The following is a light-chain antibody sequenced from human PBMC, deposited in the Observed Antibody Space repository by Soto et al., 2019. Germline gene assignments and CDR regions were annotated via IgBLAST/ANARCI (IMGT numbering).Light chain of an antibody. CDR3: QQSHSIPWT. Sequence: DIQMTHAPSTLSASVGDIFTIALRASQSISSWLAWYQQKSGKAPKLLISAASSLESGVPPRFSGSGSGTDFTLTITSLQPEDFATYYCQQSHSIPWTFGQGTKVDIK. CDR1: QSISSW. CDR2: AAS. J-gene: IGKJ1*01. V-gene: IGKV1-5*01.